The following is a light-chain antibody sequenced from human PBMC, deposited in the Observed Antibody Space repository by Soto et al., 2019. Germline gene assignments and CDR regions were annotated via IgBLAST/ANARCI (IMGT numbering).Light chain of an antibody. Sequence: GDRVAIPCRECPGIRTWVAWYQQIPGKAPRLLIYDTSILESGVPSRFSGSGFGKKFTLTIASLPADDFATYYCQQDKSYSPTFGRRAKVDI. V-gene: IGKV1-5*01. CDR3: QQDKSYSPT. CDR2: DTS. CDR1: PGIRTW. J-gene: IGKJ1*01.